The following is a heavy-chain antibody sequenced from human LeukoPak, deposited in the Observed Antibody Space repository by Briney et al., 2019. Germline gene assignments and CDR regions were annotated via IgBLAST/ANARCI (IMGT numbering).Heavy chain of an antibody. CDR3: ARDKSYGDSEDY. Sequence: PGGSLRLSCAASGFTFSSYGMHWVRQAPGKGLEWVAVIWYDGGNKYYADSVKGRFTISRDNSKNTLDLQMNSLRAEDTAVYYCARDKSYGDSEDYWGQGTLVTVSS. V-gene: IGHV3-33*01. CDR2: IWYDGGNK. D-gene: IGHD4-17*01. J-gene: IGHJ4*02. CDR1: GFTFSSYG.